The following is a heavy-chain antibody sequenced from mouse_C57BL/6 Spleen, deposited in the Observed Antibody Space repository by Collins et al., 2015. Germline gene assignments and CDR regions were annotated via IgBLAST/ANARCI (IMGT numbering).Heavy chain of an antibody. D-gene: IGHD2-2*01. Sequence: DVKLVESGGGLVKPGGSLKLSCAASGFTFSSYTMSWVRQTPEKRLEWVATISSGGSYTYYPDSVKGRFTISRDNAKNTLYLQMSSLKSEDTAMYYCTRDGYDNYAMDYWGQGTSVTVSS. J-gene: IGHJ4*01. CDR3: TRDGYDNYAMDY. CDR2: ISSGGSYT. CDR1: GFTFSSYT. V-gene: IGHV5-6-4*01.